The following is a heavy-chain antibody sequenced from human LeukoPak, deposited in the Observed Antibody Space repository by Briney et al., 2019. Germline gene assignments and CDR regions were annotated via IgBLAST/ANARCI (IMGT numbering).Heavy chain of an antibody. V-gene: IGHV3-11*04. Sequence: PGGSLRLSCAASGFRFSDYYMSWIRQAPGKGLEWISYISSPGTTIYYVDSVKGRFTISRDNAKNSLSLQMDSLRAEDTAVYYCATAVTRRRLGWNFDLWGRGTLVTVSS. CDR3: ATAVTRRRLGWNFDL. CDR2: ISSPGTTI. D-gene: IGHD4-17*01. J-gene: IGHJ2*01. CDR1: GFRFSDYY.